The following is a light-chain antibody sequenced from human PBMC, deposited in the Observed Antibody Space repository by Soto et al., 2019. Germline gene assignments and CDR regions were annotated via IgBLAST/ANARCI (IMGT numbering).Light chain of an antibody. Sequence: DIQLTQSPSFLSASVGDRVTITCRASQDISSYLAWYQQKPGKAPKLLIYAASTLQTGVPSRFSGSGSGTEFTLTISSLQPEDFATYSCQQLNSYPLTFGGGTKVEIK. CDR3: QQLNSYPLT. CDR1: QDISSY. J-gene: IGKJ4*01. CDR2: AAS. V-gene: IGKV1-9*01.